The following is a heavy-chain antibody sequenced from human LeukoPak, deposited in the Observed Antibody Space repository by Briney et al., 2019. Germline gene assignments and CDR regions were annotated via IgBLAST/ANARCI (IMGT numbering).Heavy chain of an antibody. V-gene: IGHV1-2*02. CDR2: INPNSGGT. CDR1: GYTFTAYY. Sequence: ASVKVSCKASGYTFTAYYIHWVRQAPGQGLEWMGWINPNSGGTNYAQKFQGRVTMTRDTSISTAYMELSRLRSDDTAVYYCARDLGGIQLGYWGQGTLVTVSS. CDR3: ARDLGGIQLGY. D-gene: IGHD5-18*01. J-gene: IGHJ4*02.